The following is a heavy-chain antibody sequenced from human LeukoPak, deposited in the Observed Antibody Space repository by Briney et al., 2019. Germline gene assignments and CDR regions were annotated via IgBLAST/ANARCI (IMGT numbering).Heavy chain of an antibody. D-gene: IGHD1-1*01. CDR3: ARDQGSWNYADY. CDR1: GYTFAGYY. J-gene: IGHJ4*02. Sequence: ASEKVSCKASGYTFAGYYMHWVRQAPGQGLEWMGWINPNSGGTNYAQKFQGRVTMTRDTSISTAYMELSRLRSDDTAVYYCARDQGSWNYADYWGQGTLVTVSS. V-gene: IGHV1-2*02. CDR2: INPNSGGT.